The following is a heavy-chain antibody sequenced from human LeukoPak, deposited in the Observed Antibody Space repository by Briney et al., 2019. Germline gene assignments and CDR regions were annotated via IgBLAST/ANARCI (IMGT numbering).Heavy chain of an antibody. J-gene: IGHJ6*03. D-gene: IGHD6-13*01. CDR3: ARDSSSSWYAYYYYYMDV. Sequence: GGSLRLSCAASGFTFSSYSMNWVRQAPGKGLEWVSYISSSSSTIYYADSVKGRFTISRDNAKNSLYLQMNSLRAEDTAVYYCARDSSSSWYAYYYYYMDVWGKGTTVTVSS. V-gene: IGHV3-48*04. CDR2: ISSSSSTI. CDR1: GFTFSSYS.